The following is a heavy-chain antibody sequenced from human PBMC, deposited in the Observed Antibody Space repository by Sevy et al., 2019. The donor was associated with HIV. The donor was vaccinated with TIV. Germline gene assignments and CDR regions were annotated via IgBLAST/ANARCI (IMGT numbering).Heavy chain of an antibody. CDR1: VFTVSSNY. CDR3: ARGGVRDYGGNSIDY. D-gene: IGHD4-17*01. Sequence: GGSLRLSCAASVFTVSSNYMSWVRQAPGKGLEWVSVIYSGGSTYYADSVKGRFTISRDNSKNTLYLQMNSLRAEDTAVYYCARGGVRDYGGNSIDYWGQGTLVTVSS. V-gene: IGHV3-53*01. CDR2: IYSGGST. J-gene: IGHJ4*02.